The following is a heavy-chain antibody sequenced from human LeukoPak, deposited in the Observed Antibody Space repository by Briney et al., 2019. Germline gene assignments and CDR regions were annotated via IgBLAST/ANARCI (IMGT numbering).Heavy chain of an antibody. CDR1: GGSISSGSYY. D-gene: IGHD4-17*01. V-gene: IGHV4-61*02. J-gene: IGHJ4*02. CDR2: IYTSGST. Sequence: SETLSLTCTVSGGSISSGSYYWSWIRQPAGKGLEWIGRIYTSGSTNSNPSLKSRVTISGDTSKNQFSLKLSSVTAADTAVYYCARDTRGYGAFDIWGQGTLVTVSS. CDR3: ARDTRGYGAFDI.